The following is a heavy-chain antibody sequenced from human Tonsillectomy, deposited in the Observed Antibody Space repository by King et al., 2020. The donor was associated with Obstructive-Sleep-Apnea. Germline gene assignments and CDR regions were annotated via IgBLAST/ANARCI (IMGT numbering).Heavy chain of an antibody. J-gene: IGHJ6*02. CDR2: IYCDDDK. CDR3: ARPSGGHGMDV. V-gene: IGHV2-5*02. CDR1: GLSGSSNEMR. Sequence: ITLKESGPTLVKPTQTLTLTCTFSGLSGSSNEMRVAWIRQPPGKALEWLALIYCDDDKRYSPSLKSRLTITKDTSKNQVVLTMTNMDPVDTATYYCARPSGGHGMDVWGQGTTVTVSS.